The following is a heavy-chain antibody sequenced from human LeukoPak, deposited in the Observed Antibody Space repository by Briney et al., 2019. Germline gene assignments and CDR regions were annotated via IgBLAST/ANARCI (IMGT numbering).Heavy chain of an antibody. Sequence: SETLSLTCTVSGGSISSYYWGWIRQPAGKGLEWIGRIYTSGSTNYNPSLKSRVTMSVDTSKNQFSLKLSSVTAADTAVYYCARSGSPPTYYYYMDVWGKGTTVTVSS. CDR2: IYTSGST. V-gene: IGHV4-4*07. J-gene: IGHJ6*03. D-gene: IGHD3-10*01. CDR3: ARSGSPPTYYYYMDV. CDR1: GGSISSYY.